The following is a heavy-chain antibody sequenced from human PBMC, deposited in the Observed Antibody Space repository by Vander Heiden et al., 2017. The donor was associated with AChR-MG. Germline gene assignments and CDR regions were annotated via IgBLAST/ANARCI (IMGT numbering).Heavy chain of an antibody. CDR1: GFPVSSTY. CDR2: IYSGGST. D-gene: IGHD6-13*01. J-gene: IGHJ5*02. Sequence: EVQLVESGGGLVQPGGSLRLSCAASGFPVSSTYMGWVRQAPGKGLEWVSVIYSGGSTYYADSVKGRFTISRDNSKNTLYLQMNSLRAEDTAVYYCAREVRRAIAAARPNWFDPWGQGTLVTVSS. CDR3: AREVRRAIAAARPNWFDP. V-gene: IGHV3-66*01.